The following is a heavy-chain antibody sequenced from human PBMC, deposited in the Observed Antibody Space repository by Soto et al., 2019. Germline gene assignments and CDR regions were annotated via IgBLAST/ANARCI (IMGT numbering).Heavy chain of an antibody. CDR3: ARVRSGWYSDY. V-gene: IGHV1-2*02. J-gene: IGHJ4*02. CDR2: INPNSGGT. CDR1: GYTFTGCY. Sequence: ASVQVSCQASGYTFTGCYMRWVRQAPGQGLEWMGWINPNSGGTNYAQKFQGRVTMTRDTSISTAYMELSRLRSDDTAVYYCARVRSGWYSDYWGQGTLVTFSS. D-gene: IGHD6-19*01.